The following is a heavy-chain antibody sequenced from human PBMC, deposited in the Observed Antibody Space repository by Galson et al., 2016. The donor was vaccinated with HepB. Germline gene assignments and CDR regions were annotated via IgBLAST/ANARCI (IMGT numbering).Heavy chain of an antibody. J-gene: IGHJ4*02. CDR3: AKDLDIVVVPSAIDY. D-gene: IGHD2-2*01. Sequence: SLRLSCAASGFTFSSYWMQWVRQAPGKGLEWVSVIGGSGDRRYYADSVKGRFIISRDNSKNTVYLQMNSLRVEDTAVYYCAKDLDIVVVPSAIDYWGQGTLVTVSS. CDR2: IGGSGDRR. CDR1: GFTFSSYW. V-gene: IGHV3-23*01.